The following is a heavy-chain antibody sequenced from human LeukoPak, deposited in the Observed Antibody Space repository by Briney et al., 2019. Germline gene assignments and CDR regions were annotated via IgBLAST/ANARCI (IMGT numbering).Heavy chain of an antibody. D-gene: IGHD3-3*01. V-gene: IGHV4-31*03. CDR3: ARAILTASGYVWYFDL. CDR2: SYYSGST. Sequence: SETLSLTCTVSGGSISSGGYWWSWTRQHPGEGLEWIEYSYYSGSTYYNPSLRSRVTILVDTSKNQFSLKLSSLNAADTAVYYCARAILTASGYVWYFDLWGRGTLVTVSS. CDR1: GGSISSGGYW. J-gene: IGHJ2*01.